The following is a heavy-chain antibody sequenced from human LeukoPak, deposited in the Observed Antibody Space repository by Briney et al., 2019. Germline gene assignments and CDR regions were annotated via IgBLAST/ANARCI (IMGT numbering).Heavy chain of an antibody. J-gene: IGHJ3*02. CDR1: GYTFTGYY. V-gene: IGHV1-2*02. Sequence: ASVKVSCKASGYTFTGYYMHWVRQAPGQGLEWMGWINPNSGGTNYAQKFQGRVTMTRDTSISTAYMELSRLRSDDTAVCYCARWVRTSSSSQIPDIWGQGTMVTVSS. D-gene: IGHD6-6*01. CDR3: ARWVRTSSSSQIPDI. CDR2: INPNSGGT.